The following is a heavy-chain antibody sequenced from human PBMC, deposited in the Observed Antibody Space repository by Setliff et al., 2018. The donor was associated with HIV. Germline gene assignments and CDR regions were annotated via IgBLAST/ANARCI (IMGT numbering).Heavy chain of an antibody. CDR3: AAFYDSGTLTSFDY. CDR1: GYSFIGYY. J-gene: IGHJ4*02. V-gene: IGHV1-2*02. D-gene: IGHD3-10*01. CDR2: INPNTGGT. Sequence: ASVKVSCKASGYSFIGYYIHWVRQAPGQGLEWMGWINPNTGGTNYSQTFQGRVTLTRDTSISTAYMELTGLTSDDTAVYYCAAFYDSGTLTSFDYWGQGTLVTVSS.